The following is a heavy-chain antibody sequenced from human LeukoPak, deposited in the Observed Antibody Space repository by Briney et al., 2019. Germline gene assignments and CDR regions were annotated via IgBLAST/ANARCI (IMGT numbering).Heavy chain of an antibody. D-gene: IGHD6-19*01. CDR3: ARIGYSSSSFDY. V-gene: IGHV3-7*01. Sequence: PGGSLRLSCAASGFTFSNYWMSWVRQAPGGGLEWVANLKQDGSQTYYVDSVKGRFTISRDNAKNSLFLQMNSLRADDTAVYFCARIGYSSSSFDYWGQGTLVTVSS. J-gene: IGHJ4*02. CDR2: LKQDGSQT. CDR1: GFTFSNYW.